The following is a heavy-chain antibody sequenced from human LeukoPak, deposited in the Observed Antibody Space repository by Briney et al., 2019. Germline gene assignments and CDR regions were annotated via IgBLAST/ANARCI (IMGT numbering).Heavy chain of an antibody. J-gene: IGHJ4*02. V-gene: IGHV3-23*01. CDR3: ARISVVSRSGPLDY. CDR2: IRSGAYT. D-gene: IGHD3-10*01. Sequence: GGSLRLSCAASGFTFSSYAMTWVREAPGKGLEWVSTIRSGAYTYYADSVKGRLSISRDNSKNTLYLEMNSLRAEDAAVYYCARISVVSRSGPLDYWGQGTLVTVSS. CDR1: GFTFSSYA.